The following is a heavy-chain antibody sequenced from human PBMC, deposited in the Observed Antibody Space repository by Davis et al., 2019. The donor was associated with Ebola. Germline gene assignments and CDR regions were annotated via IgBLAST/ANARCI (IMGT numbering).Heavy chain of an antibody. D-gene: IGHD3-22*01. V-gene: IGHV3-23*01. CDR3: AKVEGLYDSSGYRDY. CDR1: GFTFSTYS. CDR2: ISGSGGST. Sequence: GGSLRLSCAASGFTFSTYSMSWVRQAPGKGLEWVSAISGSGGSTYYADSVKGRFTISRDNSKNTLYLQMNSLRAEDTAVYYCAKVEGLYDSSGYRDYWGQGTLVTVSS. J-gene: IGHJ4*02.